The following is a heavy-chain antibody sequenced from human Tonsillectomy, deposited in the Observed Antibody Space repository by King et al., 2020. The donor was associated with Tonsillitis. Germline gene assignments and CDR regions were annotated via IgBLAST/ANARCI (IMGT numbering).Heavy chain of an antibody. D-gene: IGHD4-11*01. V-gene: IGHV3-23*03. CDR1: GFTFSSYA. Sequence: VQLVESGGGLVQPGGSLRLSCAASGFTFSSYAMSWVRQAPGKGLEWVSVIYSGGSSTYYADSVKGRFTISRDNSKNTLYLQMNSLRAEDTAVYYCAKFLMTTNWFDPWGQGTLVTVSS. CDR2: IYSGGSST. CDR3: AKFLMTTNWFDP. J-gene: IGHJ5*02.